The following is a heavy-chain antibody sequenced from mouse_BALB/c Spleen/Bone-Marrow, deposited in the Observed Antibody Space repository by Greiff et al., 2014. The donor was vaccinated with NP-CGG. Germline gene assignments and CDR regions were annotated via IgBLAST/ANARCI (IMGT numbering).Heavy chain of an antibody. CDR3: ASQGDYGSFDY. CDR1: GYTFTSYW. J-gene: IGHJ2*01. V-gene: IGHV1-87*01. D-gene: IGHD1-1*02. CDR2: IYPGDGDT. Sequence: VKLQESGAELARPGASVKLPCKASGYTFTSYWMQWVKQRPGQGLEWIGAIYPGDGDTRYTQKFKGKATLTADKSSSTAYMQLSSLASEDSAVYYCASQGDYGSFDYWGQGTTLTVSS.